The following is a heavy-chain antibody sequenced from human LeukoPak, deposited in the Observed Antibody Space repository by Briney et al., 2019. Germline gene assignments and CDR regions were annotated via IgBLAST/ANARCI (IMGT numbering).Heavy chain of an antibody. CDR1: GYTFTGYY. J-gene: IGHJ4*02. V-gene: IGHV1-2*02. Sequence: ASVKVPCKASGYTFTGYYMHWVRQAPGQGLEWMGWINPNSGGTNYAQKFQGRVTMTRDTSISTAYMELSRLRSDDTAVYYCARSAQGYCSSTSCYRDAFDIWGQGTLVTVSS. D-gene: IGHD2-2*02. CDR2: INPNSGGT. CDR3: ARSAQGYCSSTSCYRDAFDI.